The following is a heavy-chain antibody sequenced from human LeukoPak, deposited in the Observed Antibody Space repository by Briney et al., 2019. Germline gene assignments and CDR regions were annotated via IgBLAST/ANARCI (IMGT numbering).Heavy chain of an antibody. CDR3: ARSGVVTAIDAFDI. CDR2: IYYSGST. D-gene: IGHD2-21*02. J-gene: IGHJ3*02. CDR1: GGSISSYY. Sequence: PSETLSLTCTVSGGSISSYYWSWIRQPPGKGLEWIGCIYYSGSTNYNPSLKSRVTISVDTSKNQFSLKLSSVTAADTAVYYCARSGVVTAIDAFDIWGQGTMVTVSS. V-gene: IGHV4-59*08.